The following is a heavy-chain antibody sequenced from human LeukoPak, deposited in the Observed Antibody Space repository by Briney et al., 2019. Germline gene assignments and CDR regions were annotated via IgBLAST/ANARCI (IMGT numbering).Heavy chain of an antibody. CDR3: ARGYEVGSGHSPGYYYGMDV. Sequence: PGGSLRLSCAASGFTFSSYWMSWVRQPPGKGLEWIGEINHSGSTNYNPSLKSRVTISVDTSKNQFSLKLSSVTAADTAVYYCARGYEVGSGHSPGYYYGMDVWGQGTTVTVSS. D-gene: IGHD6-19*01. J-gene: IGHJ6*02. CDR1: GFTFSSYW. V-gene: IGHV4-34*01. CDR2: INHSGST.